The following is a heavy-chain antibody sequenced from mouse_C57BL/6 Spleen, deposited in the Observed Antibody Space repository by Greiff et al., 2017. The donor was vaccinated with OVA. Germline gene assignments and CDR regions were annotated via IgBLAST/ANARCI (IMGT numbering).Heavy chain of an antibody. D-gene: IGHD1-1*01. CDR1: GYTFTDHT. CDR3: ARNPDCDGSSLLAKDD. V-gene: IGHV1-78*01. Sequence: QVQLQQSDAELVKPGASVKISCKVSGYTFTDHTIHWMKQRPEQGLEWIGYIYPRDGSTKYNEKFKGKATLTADKSSSTAYMQLNSLTSEDSAVYYCARNPDCDGSSLLAKDDWGQGTSVTVSS. J-gene: IGHJ4*01. CDR2: IYPRDGST.